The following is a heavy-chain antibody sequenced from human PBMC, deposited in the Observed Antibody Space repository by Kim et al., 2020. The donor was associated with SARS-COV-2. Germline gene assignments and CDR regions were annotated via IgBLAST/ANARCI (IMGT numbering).Heavy chain of an antibody. V-gene: IGHV3-23*01. Sequence: GGSLRLSCAASGFTFSSYAMSWVRQAPGKGLEWVSAISGSGGSTYYADSVKGRFTISRDNSKNTLYLQMNSLRAEDTAVYYCAKDQVRGFTMVRGVIGYWGQGTLVTVSS. CDR3: AKDQVRGFTMVRGVIGY. CDR1: GFTFSSYA. D-gene: IGHD3-10*01. J-gene: IGHJ4*02. CDR2: ISGSGGST.